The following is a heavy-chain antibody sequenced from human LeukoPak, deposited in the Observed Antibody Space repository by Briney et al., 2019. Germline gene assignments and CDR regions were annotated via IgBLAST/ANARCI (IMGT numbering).Heavy chain of an antibody. D-gene: IGHD2-15*01. J-gene: IGHJ4*02. CDR2: TSGSGGRT. Sequence: GGSLRLSCVASGFTFSSYAINWVRQAPGKGLEWVSGTSGSGGRTYYADSVQGRFTISRDNSKSTLCLQMNSLRAEDTAVYYCAKQLGYCSDGSCYFPYWGQGTLVTVSS. V-gene: IGHV3-23*01. CDR1: GFTFSSYA. CDR3: AKQLGYCSDGSCYFPY.